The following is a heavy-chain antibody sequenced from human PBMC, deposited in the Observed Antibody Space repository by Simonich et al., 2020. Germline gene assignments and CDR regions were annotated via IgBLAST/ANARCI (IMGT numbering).Heavy chain of an antibody. CDR1: GFTFSSYS. Sequence: EVQLVESGGGLVQPGGSLRLSCAASGFTFSSYSMNWVRQAPGKGLEWVSYISSSSTIYYADSGKGRFTISRDNAKNSLYLQMNSLRAEDTAVYYCARDSSYYAFDIWGQGTMVTVSS. D-gene: IGHD5-12*01. J-gene: IGHJ3*02. V-gene: IGHV3-48*01. CDR3: ARDSSYYAFDI. CDR2: ISSSSTI.